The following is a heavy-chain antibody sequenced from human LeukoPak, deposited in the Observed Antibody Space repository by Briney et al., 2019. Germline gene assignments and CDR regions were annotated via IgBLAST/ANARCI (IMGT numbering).Heavy chain of an antibody. CDR2: VYSSGST. CDR1: GDSISSYY. J-gene: IGHJ4*02. Sequence: SETLSLTCTVSGDSISSYYWSWLRQPPGKGLEGIGSVYSSGSTNYNPSLKSRVTISVDTSNNQFSLKLRSVTAADTAVYYCARGGVYYHSSGPFDYWGQGTLVTVSS. V-gene: IGHV4-59*01. D-gene: IGHD3-22*01. CDR3: ARGGVYYHSSGPFDY.